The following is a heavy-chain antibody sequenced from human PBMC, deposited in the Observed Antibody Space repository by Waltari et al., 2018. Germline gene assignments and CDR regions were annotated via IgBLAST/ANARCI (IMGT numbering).Heavy chain of an antibody. CDR1: GFTFSSYA. D-gene: IGHD6-6*01. V-gene: IGHV3-30-3*01. CDR2: ISYDGSNK. J-gene: IGHJ6*03. CDR3: ARDQDSSSSSYYYYYYMDV. Sequence: GAGGGVVQPGRSLRLSCAASGFTFSSYAMHWVRQAPGKGLEWVAVISYDGSNKYYADSVKGRFTISRDNSKNTLYLQMNSLRAEDTAVYYCARDQDSSSSSYYYYYYMDVWGKGTTVTVSS.